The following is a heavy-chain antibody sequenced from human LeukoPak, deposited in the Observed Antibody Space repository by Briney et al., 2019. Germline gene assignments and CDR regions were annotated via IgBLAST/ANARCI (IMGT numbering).Heavy chain of an antibody. Sequence: SETLSLTCAVYGGSFSGYYWSWIRQPPGKGLEWIGEINHSGSTNYNPSLKSRVTISVDTSKNQFSLKLSSVTAADTAVYYCASEVRDKYYYYYYMDVWGKGTTVTVSS. D-gene: IGHD1-1*01. CDR2: INHSGST. CDR3: ASEVRDKYYYYYYMDV. J-gene: IGHJ6*03. CDR1: GGSFSGYY. V-gene: IGHV4-34*01.